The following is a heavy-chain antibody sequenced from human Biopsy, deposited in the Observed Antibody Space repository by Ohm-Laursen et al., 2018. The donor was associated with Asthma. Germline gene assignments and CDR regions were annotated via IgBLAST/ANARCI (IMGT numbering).Heavy chain of an antibody. CDR3: AKNCRRGSHDPFDI. V-gene: IGHV3-9*01. D-gene: IGHD1-26*01. CDR2: ISWNSVSI. Sequence: LSLTCAVSGGSISSGGYWTWIRQPPGKGLEWVAGISWNSVSIAYADSVRGRFTISRDNAKTSLYLQMNSLRDGDTAVYFCAKNCRRGSHDPFDIWGQGTMVTVSS. J-gene: IGHJ3*02. CDR1: GGSISSGGYW.